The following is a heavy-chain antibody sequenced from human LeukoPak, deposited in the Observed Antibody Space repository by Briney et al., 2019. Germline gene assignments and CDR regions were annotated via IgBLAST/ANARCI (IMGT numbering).Heavy chain of an antibody. D-gene: IGHD4-17*01. Sequence: GGSLRLSCAASGFTFGHYAMHWVRQAPGKGLEWVAVIAYDGTNIHYADSVKGRFTISRDNSKNTLYLQMNSLRAEDTAVYYCAREDYGEYNFDYWGQGTLVTVSS. CDR3: AREDYGEYNFDY. V-gene: IGHV3-30-3*01. CDR1: GFTFGHYA. J-gene: IGHJ4*02. CDR2: IAYDGTNI.